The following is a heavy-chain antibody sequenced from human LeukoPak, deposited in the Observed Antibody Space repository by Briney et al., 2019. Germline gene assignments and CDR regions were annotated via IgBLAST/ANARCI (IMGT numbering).Heavy chain of an antibody. Sequence: GGSLRLSCAASGFTFSSYEMNWVRQAPGKGLEWVSYISSSSGSTIYYADSVKGRFTISRDNAKNSLYLQMDSLRAEDTAIYYCASLLYGYSYGPFHHWGQGTLVTVSS. J-gene: IGHJ4*02. CDR1: GFTFSSYE. CDR3: ASLLYGYSYGPFHH. D-gene: IGHD5-18*01. CDR2: ISSSSGSTI. V-gene: IGHV3-48*03.